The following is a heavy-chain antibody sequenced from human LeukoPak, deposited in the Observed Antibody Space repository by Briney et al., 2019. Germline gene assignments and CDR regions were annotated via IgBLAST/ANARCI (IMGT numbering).Heavy chain of an antibody. D-gene: IGHD2-2*02. J-gene: IGHJ6*03. V-gene: IGHV3-74*01. Sequence: PGGSLRLSCAASGFTFSSYWMHWVRQAPGKGLVWVSRLNSDGSTTSYADSVKGRFTISRDNAKNTLYLQMNSLRAEDTAVYYWARGGCSSTSCYTDYYYYMDVWGKGTTVTASS. CDR1: GFTFSSYW. CDR2: LNSDGSTT. CDR3: ARGGCSSTSCYTDYYYYMDV.